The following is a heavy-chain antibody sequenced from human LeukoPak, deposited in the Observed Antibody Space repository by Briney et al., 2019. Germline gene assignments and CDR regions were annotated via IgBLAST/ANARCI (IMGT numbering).Heavy chain of an antibody. V-gene: IGHV3-49*04. CDR2: IRSDRYGGTS. J-gene: IGHJ6*03. Sequence: GGSLRLSCTASGFTFGDNPLNWVRQAPGKGLEWVGLIRSDRYGGTSEYVASVNGRFSISRDDSRNILYLEVNSLRNEDTAVYFCTRISSSPAALYYYYMDVWGKGIPVTVSS. CDR1: GFTFGDNP. CDR3: TRISSSPAALYYYYMDV. D-gene: IGHD6-6*01.